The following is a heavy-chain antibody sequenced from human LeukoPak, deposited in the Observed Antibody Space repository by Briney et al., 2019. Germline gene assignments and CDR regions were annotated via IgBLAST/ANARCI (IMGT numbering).Heavy chain of an antibody. Sequence: SVKVSCKASGGTFSSYAISWVRQAPGQGLEWMGGIIPIFGTANYAQKFQGRVTITADESTSTAYMELSSLRSEDTAVYYCARDGDYSNYGGPYYYYGMDVWGQGTTVTVSS. V-gene: IGHV1-69*13. CDR2: IIPIFGTA. J-gene: IGHJ6*02. CDR3: ARDGDYSNYGGPYYYYGMDV. CDR1: GGTFSSYA. D-gene: IGHD4-11*01.